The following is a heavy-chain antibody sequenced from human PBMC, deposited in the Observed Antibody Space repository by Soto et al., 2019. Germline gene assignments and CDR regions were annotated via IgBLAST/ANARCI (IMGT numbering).Heavy chain of an antibody. V-gene: IGHV5-10-1*01. CDR3: ARRGGDPAMVRKNYYGMVV. CDR2: IDPSDSYT. CDR1: GYSFTSYW. D-gene: IGHD5-18*01. Sequence: PGESLKISCKGSGYSFTSYWISWVRQIPGKGLEWMGRIDPSDSYTNYSPSFQGHVTISADKSISTAYLQWSSLKASDTAMYYCARRGGDPAMVRKNYYGMVVWGQGTTVTVSS. J-gene: IGHJ6*02.